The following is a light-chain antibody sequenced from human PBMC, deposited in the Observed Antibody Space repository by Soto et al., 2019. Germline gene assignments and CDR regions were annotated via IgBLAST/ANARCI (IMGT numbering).Light chain of an antibody. CDR1: SSDVGGYNY. CDR2: DVS. Sequence: QSVLTEPASVSGSAEQSITISCTRTSSDVGGYNYVSWYQQHPGKAPKLMIYDVSNRPSGVSNRFSGSKSGNTASLTISGLQAEDEADYYCNSYTSSSTHVVFGGGTKLTVL. V-gene: IGLV2-14*01. CDR3: NSYTSSSTHVV. J-gene: IGLJ2*01.